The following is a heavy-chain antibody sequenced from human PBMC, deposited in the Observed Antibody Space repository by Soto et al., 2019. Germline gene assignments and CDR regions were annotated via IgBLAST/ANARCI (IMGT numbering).Heavy chain of an antibody. Sequence: GWTLRLACLPSAFSFKPSALQWAREAPGKGLEWVAGVSSDGRSKHVADSLKGRCIISRDNSKNTVYLRLNSLRAEDTAVYYCAKDVLMSYFDSTAYYGALHGCGQETMVTVSS. J-gene: IGHJ3*01. CDR3: AKDVLMSYFDSTAYYGALHG. V-gene: IGHV3-30*18. D-gene: IGHD3-22*01. CDR1: AFSFKPSA. CDR2: VSSDGRSK.